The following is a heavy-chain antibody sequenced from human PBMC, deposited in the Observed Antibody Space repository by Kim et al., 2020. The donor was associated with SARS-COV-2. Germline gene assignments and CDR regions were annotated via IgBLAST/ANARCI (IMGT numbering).Heavy chain of an antibody. Sequence: GGSLRLSCAASGFTFSSYAMHWVRQAPGKGLEWVAVISYDGSNKYYADSVKGRFTISRDNSKNTLYLQMNSLRAEDTAVYYCARARLELRYYYYYMDVWGKGTTVTVSS. V-gene: IGHV3-30-3*01. CDR3: ARARLELRYYYYYMDV. J-gene: IGHJ6*03. D-gene: IGHD1-7*01. CDR2: ISYDGSNK. CDR1: GFTFSSYA.